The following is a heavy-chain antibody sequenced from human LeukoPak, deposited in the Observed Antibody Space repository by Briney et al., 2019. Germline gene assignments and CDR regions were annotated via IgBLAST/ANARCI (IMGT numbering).Heavy chain of an antibody. CDR2: IYYSGST. J-gene: IGHJ4*02. D-gene: IGHD4-17*01. CDR1: GGSVSSGSYY. Sequence: SETLSLTCTVSGGSVSSGSYYWSWIRQPPGKGLEWIGYIYYSGSTNYNPSLKSRVTISVDTSKNQFSLKLSSVTAADTAVYYCAKDDYGDYSQVPNFDYWGQGTLVTVSS. V-gene: IGHV4-61*01. CDR3: AKDDYGDYSQVPNFDY.